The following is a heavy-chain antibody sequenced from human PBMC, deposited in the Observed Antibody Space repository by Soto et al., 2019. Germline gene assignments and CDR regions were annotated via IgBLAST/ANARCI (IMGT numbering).Heavy chain of an antibody. CDR3: VRVLNIVVTPGDDFDY. CDR2: INEDGSVI. J-gene: IGHJ4*02. V-gene: IGHV3-74*01. D-gene: IGHD1-26*01. Sequence: EVQLVESGGGLVQPGGSLRLSCAPSGFTFSNYWMHWVRQAPGKGLEWVSRINEDGSVISYADSVKGRFTISRDNGKNTLYLQMNSLRVEDTAVYYCVRVLNIVVTPGDDFDYWGQGTLVTVSS. CDR1: GFTFSNYW.